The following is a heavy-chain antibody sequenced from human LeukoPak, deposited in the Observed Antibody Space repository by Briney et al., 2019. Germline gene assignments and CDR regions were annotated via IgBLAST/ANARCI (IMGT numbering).Heavy chain of an antibody. J-gene: IGHJ6*03. CDR1: GGTFSSYA. CDR3: ARDSLGYDFWSGYERFDYYYYYMDV. Sequence: SVKVSCKASGGTFSSYAISWVRQAPGQGLEWMGGIIPIFGTANYAQKFQGRVTITTDESTSTAFMELSSLRSEDTAVYYCARDSLGYDFWSGYERFDYYYYYMDVWGKGTTVTVSS. D-gene: IGHD3-3*01. V-gene: IGHV1-69*05. CDR2: IIPIFGTA.